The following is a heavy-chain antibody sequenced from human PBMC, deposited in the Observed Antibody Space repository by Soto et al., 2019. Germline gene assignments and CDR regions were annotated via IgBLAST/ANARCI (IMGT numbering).Heavy chain of an antibody. CDR1: GFTFSSYG. J-gene: IGHJ6*02. CDR3: AKGGGMTSHYPYYYYGMDV. CDR2: ISYDGSNK. Sequence: QVQLVESGGGVVQPGRSLRLSCAASGFTFSSYGMHWVRQAPGKGLEWVAVISYDGSNKYYADSVKGRFTISRDNSKNTLYLQMNSLRAEDTAVYYCAKGGGMTSHYPYYYYGMDVWGQGTTVTVSS. D-gene: IGHD3-10*01. V-gene: IGHV3-30*18.